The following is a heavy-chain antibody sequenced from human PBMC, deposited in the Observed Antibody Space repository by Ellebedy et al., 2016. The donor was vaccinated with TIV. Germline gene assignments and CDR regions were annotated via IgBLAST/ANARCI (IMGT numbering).Heavy chain of an antibody. Sequence: SQTLSLTXXVSGDTISSDTAAWDWIRQSPSGGLEWLGWTYFRSQWYNVYASAVKSRITISPDTSKNQFSLQLHSVTPEDTAVYYCARVNDILTGSPFDYWGQGTQVTVSS. CDR2: TYFRSQWYN. D-gene: IGHD3-9*01. CDR1: GDTISSDTAA. V-gene: IGHV6-1*01. J-gene: IGHJ4*02. CDR3: ARVNDILTGSPFDY.